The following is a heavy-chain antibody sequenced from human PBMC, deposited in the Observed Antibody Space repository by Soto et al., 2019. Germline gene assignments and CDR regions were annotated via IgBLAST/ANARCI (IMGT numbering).Heavy chain of an antibody. CDR3: SRVFYWYDSSAPYCSDY. CDR2: ISIGGNVH. V-gene: IGHV3-48*03. CDR1: GLPFSSYE. Sequence: SLRLSCKVSGLPFSSYEMTLVRQAPGKGLEGLSYISIGGNVHNYAGSVKGRFTVSRDNTKNSLSLQMNSLRVADTAMYYCSRVFYWYDSSAPYCSDYSGQGTLVTVSS. D-gene: IGHD3-22*01. J-gene: IGHJ4*02.